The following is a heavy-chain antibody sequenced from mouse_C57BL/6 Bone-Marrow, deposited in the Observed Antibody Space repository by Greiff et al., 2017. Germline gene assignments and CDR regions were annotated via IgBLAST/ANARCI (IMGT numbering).Heavy chain of an antibody. Sequence: EVMLVESGGDLVKPGGSLKLSCAASGFTFSSYGMSWVRQTPDKRLEWVATISSGGSYTYYPDSVKGRFTISRDNAKNTLYLQMSSLKSEDTAMYYCASGGFAYWGQGTLVTVSA. CDR1: GFTFSSYG. CDR2: ISSGGSYT. V-gene: IGHV5-6*02. CDR3: ASGGFAY. J-gene: IGHJ3*01.